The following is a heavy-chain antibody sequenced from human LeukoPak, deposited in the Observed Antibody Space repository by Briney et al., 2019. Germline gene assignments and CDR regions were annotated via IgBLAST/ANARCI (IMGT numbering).Heavy chain of an antibody. CDR2: INHSGST. CDR1: GGSFSGYY. V-gene: IGHV4-34*01. CDR3: ARGRGLGYCSSTSCYTYWFDP. J-gene: IGHJ5*02. D-gene: IGHD2-2*02. Sequence: SETLSLTCAVYGGSFSGYYWSWIRQPPGKGLEWIGEINHSGSTNYNPSLKSRVTISVDTSKNQFSLKLSSVTAADTAVYYCARGRGLGYCSSTSCYTYWFDPWAREPWSPSPQ.